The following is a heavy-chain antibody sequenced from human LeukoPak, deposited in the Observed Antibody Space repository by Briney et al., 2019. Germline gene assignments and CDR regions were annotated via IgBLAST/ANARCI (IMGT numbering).Heavy chain of an antibody. CDR2: ISTSGST. J-gene: IGHJ3*02. CDR3: ARVVIPAAFGAFDI. D-gene: IGHD2-2*01. Sequence: SETLSLTCTVSGGSISRSYWSWIRQPAGKGLEWIGRISTSGSTNYNPSLMSRVTMSLDTSKNQFSLKLSSVTAADTAVYYCARVVIPAAFGAFDIWGQGTMVTVS. CDR1: GGSISRSY. V-gene: IGHV4-4*07.